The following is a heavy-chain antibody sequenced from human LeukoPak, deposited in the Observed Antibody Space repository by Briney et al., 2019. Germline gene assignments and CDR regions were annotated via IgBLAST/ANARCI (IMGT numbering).Heavy chain of an antibody. V-gene: IGHV3-23*01. J-gene: IGHJ5*02. CDR3: AKDGRPTVTYSWFDP. Sequence: GGSLRLSCAASGFTFSSYAMSWVRQAPGKGLEWVSAISGSGGSTYYADSVKGRFTISRDNSKNTLYLQMNSLRAEDTAVYYCAKDGRPTVTYSWFDPWGQGTLVTVSS. CDR2: ISGSGGST. CDR1: GFTFSSYA. D-gene: IGHD4-11*01.